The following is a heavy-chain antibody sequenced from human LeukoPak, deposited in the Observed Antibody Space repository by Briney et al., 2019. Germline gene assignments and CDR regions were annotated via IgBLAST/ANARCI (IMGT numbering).Heavy chain of an antibody. J-gene: IGHJ3*01. CDR3: ATDEGNPYYYDSSGYFFGL. Sequence: ASVKVSCKVSGYTLTELSMHWVRQAPGKGLEWMGGFDPEDGETIYAQKFQGIVTMTEDTSTDTAYMELSSLRSEDTALYYCATDEGNPYYYDSSGYFFGLWGQGTMVTVSS. D-gene: IGHD3-22*01. V-gene: IGHV1-24*01. CDR1: GYTLTELS. CDR2: FDPEDGET.